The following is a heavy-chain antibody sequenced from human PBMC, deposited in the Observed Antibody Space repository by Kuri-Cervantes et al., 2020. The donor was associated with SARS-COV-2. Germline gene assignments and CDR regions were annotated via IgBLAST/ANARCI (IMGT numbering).Heavy chain of an antibody. CDR3: ARVHCSGGSCPYPYAFDI. J-gene: IGHJ3*02. CDR1: GYTFTSYY. CDR2: MNPNSGNT. D-gene: IGHD2-15*01. V-gene: IGHV1-8*01. Sequence: ASVKVSCKASGYTFTSYYVNWVRQATGQGLEWMGWMNPNSGNTGYAQKFQGRVTMTRNTSISTAYMELSSLRSEDTAVYYCARVHCSGGSCPYPYAFDIWGQGTMVTVSS.